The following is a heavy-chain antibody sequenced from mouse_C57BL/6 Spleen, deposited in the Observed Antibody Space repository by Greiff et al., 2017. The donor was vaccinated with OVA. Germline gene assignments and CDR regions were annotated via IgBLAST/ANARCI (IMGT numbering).Heavy chain of an antibody. J-gene: IGHJ2*01. CDR3: ARRELGRVDY. Sequence: QVQLQQSGAELVRPGSSVKLSCKASGYTFTSYWMDWVKQRPGQGLEWIGNIYPSDSETHYNQKFKDKATLTVDKSSSTAYMQLSSLTSEDSAVYYCARRELGRVDYWGQGTTLTVSS. V-gene: IGHV1-61*01. CDR1: GYTFTSYW. D-gene: IGHD4-1*01. CDR2: IYPSDSET.